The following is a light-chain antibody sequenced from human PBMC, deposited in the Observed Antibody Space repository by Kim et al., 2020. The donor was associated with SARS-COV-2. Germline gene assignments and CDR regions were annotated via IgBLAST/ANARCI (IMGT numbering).Light chain of an antibody. CDR2: GAS. CDR3: QQYGSSPPKLT. Sequence: EIVLTQSPGPLSLSPGERATLSCRASQSVSSSYLAWYQQKPGQAPRLLIYGASSRATGIPDRFSGSGSGTDFTLTISRLEPEDFAVYYCQQYGSSPPKLTFGGGTKLEI. CDR1: QSVSSSY. V-gene: IGKV3-20*01. J-gene: IGKJ4*01.